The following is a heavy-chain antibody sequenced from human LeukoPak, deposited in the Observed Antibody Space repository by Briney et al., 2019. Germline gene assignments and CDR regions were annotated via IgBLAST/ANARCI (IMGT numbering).Heavy chain of an antibody. Sequence: GGSLRLSCAASGFPFSSYGVHWVRQAPGKGLEWVAFIRYDGTSQYYADSVKGRFTISRDNSKNTLYLQMSSLRTEDTAVYYCATRETAWGQGTLVTVSS. V-gene: IGHV3-30*02. J-gene: IGHJ5*02. CDR1: GFPFSSYG. CDR2: IRYDGTSQ. D-gene: IGHD2-21*02. CDR3: ATRETA.